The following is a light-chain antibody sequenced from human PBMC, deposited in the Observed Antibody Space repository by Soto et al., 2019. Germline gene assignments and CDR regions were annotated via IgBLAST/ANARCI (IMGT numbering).Light chain of an antibody. J-gene: IGKJ2*01. V-gene: IGKV3-15*01. CDR3: QQYNNWPPET. CDR2: HAS. CDR1: QSVSIN. Sequence: EIVMTQSPATLSVSPGESATLSCRASQSVSINVAWYQQKSGQAPRLLIHHASTRATSTPARFSGSGSGTEFTLTINSLQSEDFAVYYRQQYNNWPPETFGQGTKVDIK.